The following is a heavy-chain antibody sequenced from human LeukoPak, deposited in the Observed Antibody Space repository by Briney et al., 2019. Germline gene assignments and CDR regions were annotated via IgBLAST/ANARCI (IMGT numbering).Heavy chain of an antibody. CDR3: ARGPYYDFWSGYYLAFARRQPYGMDV. CDR1: GYTFTSYD. D-gene: IGHD3-3*01. Sequence: GASVKVSCKSSGYTFTSYDINWVRQATGQGLEWMGWMNPNSGNTGYAQKFQGRVTMTRNTSISTAYMELSSLRSEDTAVYYCARGPYYDFWSGYYLAFARRQPYGMDVWGQGTTVTVSS. J-gene: IGHJ6*02. CDR2: MNPNSGNT. V-gene: IGHV1-8*01.